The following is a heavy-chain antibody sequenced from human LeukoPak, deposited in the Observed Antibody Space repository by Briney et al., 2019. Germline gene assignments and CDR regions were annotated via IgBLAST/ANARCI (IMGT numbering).Heavy chain of an antibody. V-gene: IGHV3-21*01. Sequence: GGSLRLSCTASGFTFNTYTMSWVRQAPGKGLEWVSSISSGSTYRYYADSVKGRFTISRDNAENSLFLQMDSLRAEDTALYYCASDSERRDRFSLYVLDYWGRGTLVTVSS. D-gene: IGHD5-24*01. J-gene: IGHJ4*02. CDR1: GFTFNTYT. CDR2: ISSGSTYR. CDR3: ASDSERRDRFSLYVLDY.